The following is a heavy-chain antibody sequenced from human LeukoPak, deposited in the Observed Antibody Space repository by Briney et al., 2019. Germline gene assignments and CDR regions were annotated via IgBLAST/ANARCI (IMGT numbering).Heavy chain of an antibody. Sequence: RASETLSLTCTVSGGSISSSLYYWGWIRQAPGKGLEWIGSFYYSGSTYYNASLKSRVTISVDTSKSQFSLKLNSVTATDTAVHYCTTTTRGWYGVGDYWGQGTLVTVSS. CDR2: FYYSGST. J-gene: IGHJ4*02. D-gene: IGHD6-19*01. CDR1: GGSISSSLYY. V-gene: IGHV4-39*01. CDR3: TTTTRGWYGVGDY.